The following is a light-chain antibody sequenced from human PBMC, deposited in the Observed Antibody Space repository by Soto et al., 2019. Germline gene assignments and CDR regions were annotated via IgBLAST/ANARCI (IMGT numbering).Light chain of an antibody. CDR3: GTWDSSLSAGV. Sequence: QSVLTQPPSVSAAPGQKVTISCSGSNSNIWNNYVSWYQQLPGTAPKLLIYDNNKRPSGIPDRFSGSKSGTSATLGITGLQTGDEADYYCGTWDSSLSAGVFGTGTKVTVL. CDR1: NSNIWNNY. CDR2: DNN. J-gene: IGLJ1*01. V-gene: IGLV1-51*01.